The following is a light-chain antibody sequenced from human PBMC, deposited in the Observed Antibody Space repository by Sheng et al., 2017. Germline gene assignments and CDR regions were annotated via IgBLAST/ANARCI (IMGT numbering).Light chain of an antibody. Sequence: PGERANLSCRASQSISDYLAWYQQRPGQAPRLLIYDASNRATGVPARFSGSGSGTAFTLTISRVESEDFAVYYCQQYGDSPPWTFGQGTKVEIK. CDR3: QQYGDSPPWT. CDR2: DAS. J-gene: IGKJ1*01. CDR1: QSISDY. V-gene: IGKV3-20*01.